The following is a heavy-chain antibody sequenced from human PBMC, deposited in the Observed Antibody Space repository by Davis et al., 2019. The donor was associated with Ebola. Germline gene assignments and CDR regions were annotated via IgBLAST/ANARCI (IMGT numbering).Heavy chain of an antibody. CDR3: AREDRWLLLRFWFDP. CDR1: GFTFSSYW. D-gene: IGHD3-22*01. V-gene: IGHV3-7*03. J-gene: IGHJ5*02. Sequence: GGSLRLSCAASGFTFSSYWMSWVRQAPGKGLEWVANIKQDGSEKYYVDSVKGRFTISRDNAKNSLYLQMNSLRAEDTAVYYCAREDRWLLLRFWFDPWGQGTLVTVSS. CDR2: IKQDGSEK.